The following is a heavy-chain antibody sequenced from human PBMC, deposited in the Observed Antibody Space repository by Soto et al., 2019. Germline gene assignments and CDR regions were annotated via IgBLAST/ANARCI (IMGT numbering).Heavy chain of an antibody. D-gene: IGHD2-2*01. CDR1: GGSISTSSYY. J-gene: IGHJ5*02. V-gene: IGHV4-39*01. CDR3: ARHAILWVPAAIGP. CDR2: IFYSGTT. Sequence: SETLSLTCTVSGGSISTSSYYWGWIRQPPGKGLEWIGSIFYSGTTYYNPSLKSRVTISVDTSKNQFSLKLSSVTVGDTAIYYCARHAILWVPAAIGPWGQGALVTVS.